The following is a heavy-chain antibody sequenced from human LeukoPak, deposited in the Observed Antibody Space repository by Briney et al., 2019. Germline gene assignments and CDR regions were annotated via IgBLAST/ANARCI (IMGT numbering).Heavy chain of an antibody. V-gene: IGHV4-59*12. CDR1: GGSISSYY. Sequence: SETLSLTCTVSGGSISSYYWSWIRQPPGKGLEWIGYIYYSGSTNYNPSLKSRVTISVDTSKNQFSLKLSSVTAADTAVYYCARASNYDFWSGYQYYFDYWGQGTLVTVSS. J-gene: IGHJ4*02. CDR2: IYYSGST. CDR3: ARASNYDFWSGYQYYFDY. D-gene: IGHD3-3*01.